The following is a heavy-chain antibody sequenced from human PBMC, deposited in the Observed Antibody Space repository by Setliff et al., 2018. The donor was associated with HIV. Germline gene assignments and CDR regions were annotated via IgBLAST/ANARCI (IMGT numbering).Heavy chain of an antibody. Sequence: SVKVSCKASGGTFSSYVISWVRQAPGQGPEWMGGIIPMYGVTNYAQKFQGRVTITTDESTSTAYMELSSLRSEDTAVYYCALPYCSGGDRWSSASLPPAGWFDPWGQGTLVTVSS. CDR2: IIPMYGVT. V-gene: IGHV1-69*05. J-gene: IGHJ5*02. CDR3: ALPYCSGGDRWSSASLPPAGWFDP. CDR1: GGTFSSYV. D-gene: IGHD2-15*01.